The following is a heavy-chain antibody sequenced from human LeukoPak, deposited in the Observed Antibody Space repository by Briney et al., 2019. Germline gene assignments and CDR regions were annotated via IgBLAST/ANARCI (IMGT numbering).Heavy chain of an antibody. V-gene: IGHV4-59*01. CDR3: AGAKLDYYDSSGSPDY. J-gene: IGHJ4*02. CDR1: GGSISSYY. Sequence: SETLSLTCTVSGGSISSYYWSWIRQPPGKGLEWIGYIYYSGSTNYNPSLKSRVTISVDTSKNQFYLKLSSVTAADTAVYYCAGAKLDYYDSSGSPDYWGQGTLVTVSS. CDR2: IYYSGST. D-gene: IGHD3-22*01.